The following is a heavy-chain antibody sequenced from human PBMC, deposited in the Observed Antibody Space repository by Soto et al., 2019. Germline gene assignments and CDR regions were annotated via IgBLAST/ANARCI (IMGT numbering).Heavy chain of an antibody. V-gene: IGHV4-34*01. CDR2: INHSGST. CDR3: ARGPPYRRFDY. J-gene: IGHJ4*02. Sequence: PSETLSLTCAVYGGSFSGYYWSWIRQPPGKGLEWIGEINHSGSTNYNPSLKSRVTISVDTSKNQFSLKLSSVTAADTAVYYCARGPPYRRFDYWGQGTLVTVSS. D-gene: IGHD3-16*02. CDR1: GGSFSGYY.